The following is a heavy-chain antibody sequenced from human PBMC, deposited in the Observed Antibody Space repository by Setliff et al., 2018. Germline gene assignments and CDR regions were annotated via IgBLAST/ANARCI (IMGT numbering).Heavy chain of an antibody. CDR3: ERGEPEKYMIVVVITGGGAFDI. V-gene: IGHV3-74*01. CDR1: GFSFNNYW. CDR2: INKDGDGT. J-gene: IGHJ3*02. Sequence: PGGSLRLSCEASGFSFNNYWMYWVRQVPGKGLVWVSGINKDGDGTRYADSVRGRFTISRDNSKNTLYLEMNSLRAEDKGVYYCERGEPEKYMIVVVITGGGAFDIWGQGTMVTVSS. D-gene: IGHD3-22*01.